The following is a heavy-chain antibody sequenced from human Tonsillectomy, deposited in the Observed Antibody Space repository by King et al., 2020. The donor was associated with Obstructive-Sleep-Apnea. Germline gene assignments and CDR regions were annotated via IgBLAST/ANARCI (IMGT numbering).Heavy chain of an antibody. D-gene: IGHD1-26*01. J-gene: IGHJ6*02. CDR2: IMPVANVV. Sequence: VQLVQSGAEMRKPGSSVTVSCKASGGTFSNYAITWVRQAPGQGLEWMGGIMPVANVVKLAQKFQDRVTITAERSTSTAYMELGNLTKDDTAVYYCAGTPPPVAVPDSSLWEHFFCYALDVWGQGTTVTVSS. CDR3: AGTPPPVAVPDSSLWEHFFCYALDV. CDR1: GGTFSNYA. V-gene: IGHV1-69*17.